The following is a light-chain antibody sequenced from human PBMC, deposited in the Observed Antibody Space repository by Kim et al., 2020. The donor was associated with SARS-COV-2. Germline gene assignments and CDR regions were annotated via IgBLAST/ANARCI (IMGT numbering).Light chain of an antibody. CDR3: QQSYSTPLT. J-gene: IGKJ4*01. V-gene: IGKV1-39*01. Sequence: ASVGDRVTITCRASQSISSYLNWYQQQPGKAPKLLIYAASSLQSEVPSRFSGSGSVTDFTLTISSLQPEDFSTYYCQQSYSTPLTFGGGTKVDI. CDR2: AAS. CDR1: QSISSY.